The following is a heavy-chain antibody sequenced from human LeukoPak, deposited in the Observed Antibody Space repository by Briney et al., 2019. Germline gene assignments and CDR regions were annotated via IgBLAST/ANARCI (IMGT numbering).Heavy chain of an antibody. J-gene: IGHJ4*02. CDR1: GYTFTGYY. D-gene: IGHD3-22*01. Sequence: ASVKVSCKASGYTFTGYYMHWVRQAPGQGLEWMGWINPNSGGTNYAQKFQGRVTMTRDTSNSTAFMELSRLRSDDTAVYYCARVLYYYDSSRYPRPLESTPDELYYFDYWGQGTLVTVSS. CDR2: INPNSGGT. CDR3: ARVLYYYDSSRYPRPLESTPDELYYFDY. V-gene: IGHV1-2*02.